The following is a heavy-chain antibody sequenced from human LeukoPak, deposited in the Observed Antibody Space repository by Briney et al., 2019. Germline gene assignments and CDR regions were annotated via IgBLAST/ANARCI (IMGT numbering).Heavy chain of an antibody. CDR1: GGTFSSYA. Sequence: SVKVSCKASGGTFSSYAISWVRQAPGQGLEWMGRIIPILGIANYAQKFQGRVTITADKSTSTAYMELSSLRSEDTAVYYCARAGGSGSYYMVYYWGQGTLVTDSS. J-gene: IGHJ4*02. D-gene: IGHD3-10*01. CDR3: ARAGGSGSYYMVYY. CDR2: IIPILGIA. V-gene: IGHV1-69*04.